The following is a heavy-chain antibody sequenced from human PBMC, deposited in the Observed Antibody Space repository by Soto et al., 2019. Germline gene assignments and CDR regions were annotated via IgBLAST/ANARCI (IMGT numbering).Heavy chain of an antibody. J-gene: IGHJ4*02. CDR3: ARDNLAFQGAFDL. CDR2: ITGTSAFT. V-gene: IGHV3-21*01. D-gene: IGHD3-16*01. Sequence: GGSLRLSCAASGFFFIDFQFNLFRQAPCGCLEWLSSITGTSAFTEYAESIEGRFTISRDNPNKLLFLHMDNLRPEDTAVYYCARDNLAFQGAFDLWGQGTLVTVS. CDR1: GFFFIDFQ.